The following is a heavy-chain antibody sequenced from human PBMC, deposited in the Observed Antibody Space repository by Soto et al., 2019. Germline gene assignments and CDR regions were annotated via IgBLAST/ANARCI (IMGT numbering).Heavy chain of an antibody. Sequence: QVQLVQSGAEVKKPGSSVKVSCKASGGTFSSYAISWVRQAPGQGLEWMGGIIPIFGTANYAQKFQGRVTITADESTSTAYMELSSLRSEDTAVYYCARVFLGYCSGGSCYGFDYWGQGTLVTVSS. J-gene: IGHJ4*02. CDR3: ARVFLGYCSGGSCYGFDY. CDR1: GGTFSSYA. D-gene: IGHD2-15*01. V-gene: IGHV1-69*01. CDR2: IIPIFGTA.